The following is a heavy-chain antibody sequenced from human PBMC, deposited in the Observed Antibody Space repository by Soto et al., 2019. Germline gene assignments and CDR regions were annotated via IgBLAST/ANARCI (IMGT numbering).Heavy chain of an antibody. CDR1: GYAFTTYG. V-gene: IGHV1-18*01. D-gene: IGHD1-1*01. Sequence: QVHLVQSGAEVKKPGASVKVSCKGSGYAFTTYGITGVRQAPGQGLEWMGWISAHKGNTNYAQKLQGRVTVTRDTSTSTAYMELRSLRSDDTAVYYCARGRYGDYWGQGALVTVSS. J-gene: IGHJ4*02. CDR3: ARGRYGDY. CDR2: ISAHKGNT.